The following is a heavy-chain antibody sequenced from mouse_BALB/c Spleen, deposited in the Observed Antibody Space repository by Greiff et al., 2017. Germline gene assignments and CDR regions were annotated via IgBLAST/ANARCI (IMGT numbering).Heavy chain of an antibody. D-gene: IGHD1-1*01. J-gene: IGHJ2*01. V-gene: IGHV1-20*02. CDR3: ARRGYYGMGDYFDY. Sequence: VQLQQSGPELVKPGASVKISCKASGYSFTGYFMNWVMQSHGKSLEWIGRINPYNGDTFYNQKFKGKATLTVDTSSSTAHRELRSLASEDSAVYYCARRGYYGMGDYFDYGGQGTTLTVAA. CDR2: INPYNGDT. CDR1: GYSFTGYF.